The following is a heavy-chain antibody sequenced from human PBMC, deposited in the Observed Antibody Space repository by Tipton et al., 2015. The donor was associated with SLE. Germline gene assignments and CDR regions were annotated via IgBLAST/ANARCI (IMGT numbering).Heavy chain of an antibody. CDR3: ARADCVVGGLVLSGYFYL. J-gene: IGHJ2*01. CDR1: GGSISSYY. D-gene: IGHD2-15*01. Sequence: TLSLTCTVSGGSISSYYWSWIRQPPGKRLEWIGYIYYTRGTKYNPSLESRVTISLDTSKNQFSLKLSSVTAADTAVYYCARADCVVGGLVLSGYFYLGGRVLLVAFSS. V-gene: IGHV4-59*01. CDR2: IYYTRGT.